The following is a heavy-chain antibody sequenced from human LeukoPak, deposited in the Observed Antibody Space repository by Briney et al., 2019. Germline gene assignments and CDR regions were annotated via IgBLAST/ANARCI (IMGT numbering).Heavy chain of an antibody. J-gene: IGHJ4*02. CDR2: INSDGGTT. V-gene: IGHV3-74*01. Sequence: GGSLRLSCGASGFTFGTYWMRWVRQAPGKGLVSVSGINSDGGTTTYADSVKGRFTISRDNAKNTLYLQMNNLRAEDTAIYYCATDSYVSGSYYRLFYWGQGTLVTVSS. CDR3: ATDSYVSGSYYRLFY. CDR1: GFTFGTYW. D-gene: IGHD3-10*01.